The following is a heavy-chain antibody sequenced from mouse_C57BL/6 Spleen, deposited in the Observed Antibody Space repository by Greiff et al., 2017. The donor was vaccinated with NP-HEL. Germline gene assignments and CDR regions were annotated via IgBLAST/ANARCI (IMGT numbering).Heavy chain of an antibody. CDR1: GFNIKDDY. V-gene: IGHV14-4*01. CDR3: TTYPLYGSSTGYYVDY. D-gene: IGHD1-1*01. Sequence: EVKLVESGAELVRPGASVKLSCTASGFNIKDDYMHWVKQRPEQGLEWIGWIDPENGDTEYASKFQGKATITADTSSNTAYLQLSSLTSEDTAVYYCTTYPLYGSSTGYYVDYWGQGTTLTVSS. J-gene: IGHJ2*01. CDR2: IDPENGDT.